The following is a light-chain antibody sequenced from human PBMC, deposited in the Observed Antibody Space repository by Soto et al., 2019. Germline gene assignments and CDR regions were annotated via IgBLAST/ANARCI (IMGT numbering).Light chain of an antibody. CDR3: QNHGT. V-gene: IGKV1-27*01. CDR2: AAS. Sequence: DIQMTQSPPSLSASVGDGVTITCRASQGVGNYLSWYQQKPGKAPQLLIHAASTLQSGVPSRFSGSGSGTDFTLTITSLQPEDVATYYCQNHGTFGQGTKVEIK. J-gene: IGKJ1*01. CDR1: QGVGNY.